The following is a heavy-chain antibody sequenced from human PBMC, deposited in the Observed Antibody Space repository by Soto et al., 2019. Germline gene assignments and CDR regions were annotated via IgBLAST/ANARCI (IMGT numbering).Heavy chain of an antibody. D-gene: IGHD2-15*01. CDR1: GFTFDDYA. V-gene: IGHV3-9*01. CDR2: ISWNSGSI. Sequence: GGSLRLSCAASGFTFDDYAMHWVRQAPGKGLEWVSGISWNSGSIGYADSVKGRFTISRDNAKNSLYLQMNSLRAEDTALYYCAKDKDDQGVNGGFDYWGQGTLVTVAS. CDR3: AKDKDDQGVNGGFDY. J-gene: IGHJ4*02.